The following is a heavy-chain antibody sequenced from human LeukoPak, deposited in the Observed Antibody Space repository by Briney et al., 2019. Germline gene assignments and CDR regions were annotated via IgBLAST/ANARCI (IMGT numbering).Heavy chain of an antibody. V-gene: IGHV1-2*02. Sequence: ASVKVSCKASGYTFTGCYMHWVRQAPGQGLGWMGWINPNSGGTNYAQKFQGRVTMTRDTSISTAYMELSRLRSNDTAVYYCARDGGEDYGTLGCYFDYWGQGTLVTVSS. D-gene: IGHD4-17*01. CDR1: GYTFTGCY. J-gene: IGHJ4*02. CDR2: INPNSGGT. CDR3: ARDGGEDYGTLGCYFDY.